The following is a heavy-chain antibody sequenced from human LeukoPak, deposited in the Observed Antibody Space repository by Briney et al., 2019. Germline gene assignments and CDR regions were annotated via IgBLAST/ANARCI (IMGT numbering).Heavy chain of an antibody. CDR3: AKDRIHSSGWPRLFDF. CDR1: GFSFNSYG. CDR2: ISYDGSNK. J-gene: IGHJ4*02. D-gene: IGHD6-19*01. V-gene: IGHV3-30*18. Sequence: PGGSLRLSCAASGFSFNSYGMHWVRQAPGKGLERVAVISYDGSNKYYADSVKGRFAISRDNSKNTLYLQMNSLRPEDTAVYYRAKDRIHSSGWPRLFDFWGQGTLVTVSS.